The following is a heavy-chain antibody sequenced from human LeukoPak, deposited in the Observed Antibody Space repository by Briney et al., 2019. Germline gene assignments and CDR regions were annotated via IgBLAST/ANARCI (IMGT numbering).Heavy chain of an antibody. J-gene: IGHJ6*03. D-gene: IGHD6-19*01. CDR3: ASIAVADDYYYYTDV. CDR1: GGSFSGYY. V-gene: IGHV4-34*01. CDR2: INHSGST. Sequence: SETLSLTCAVYGGSFSGYYWSWIRQPPGKGLEWIGEINHSGSTNYNPSLKSRVTISVDTSKNQFSLKLSSVTAADTAVYYCASIAVADDYYYYTDVWGKGTTVTVSS.